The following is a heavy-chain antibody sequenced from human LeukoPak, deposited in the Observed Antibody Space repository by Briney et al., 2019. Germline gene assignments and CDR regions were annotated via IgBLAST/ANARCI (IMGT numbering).Heavy chain of an antibody. D-gene: IGHD5/OR15-5a*01. J-gene: IGHJ6*02. CDR1: GFTVSSNY. Sequence: PGGSLRLSCAASGFTVSSNYMSWVRQAPGKGLEWVSVIYSGGSTYYADSVKGRFTISRDNSKNTLYLQMNSLRAEDTAVYYCAREGVYGYYGMDVWGQGTTVTVSS. V-gene: IGHV3-53*01. CDR2: IYSGGST. CDR3: AREGVYGYYGMDV.